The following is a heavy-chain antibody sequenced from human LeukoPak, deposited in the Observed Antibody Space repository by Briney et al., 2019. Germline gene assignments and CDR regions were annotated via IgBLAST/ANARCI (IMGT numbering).Heavy chain of an antibody. Sequence: PGGSLRLSCAASGFTFSSYGMHWVRQAPGKGLEWVAVISYDGSNKYYADSVKGRFTISRDNSKNTLYLQMNSLRAEDTAVYYCAPTIVVVTAPPDWGQGTLVTVSS. CDR2: ISYDGSNK. J-gene: IGHJ4*02. CDR3: APTIVVVTAPPD. D-gene: IGHD2-21*02. V-gene: IGHV3-30*03. CDR1: GFTFSSYG.